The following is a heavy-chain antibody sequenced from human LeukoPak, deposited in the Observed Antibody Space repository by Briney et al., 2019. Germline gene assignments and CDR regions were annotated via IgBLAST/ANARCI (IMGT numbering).Heavy chain of an antibody. CDR3: AKDRVHDYDFWNGRWGVFDY. CDR1: GFTFSSYA. Sequence: GGSLRLSCAASGFTFSSYAMSWVRQAPGKGLEWVSAISGSGGSTYYADSVKGRFTISRDNSKNTLYLQMNSLRAEDTAVYYCAKDRVHDYDFWNGRWGVFDYWGQGTLVTVSS. V-gene: IGHV3-23*01. CDR2: ISGSGGST. J-gene: IGHJ4*02. D-gene: IGHD3-3*01.